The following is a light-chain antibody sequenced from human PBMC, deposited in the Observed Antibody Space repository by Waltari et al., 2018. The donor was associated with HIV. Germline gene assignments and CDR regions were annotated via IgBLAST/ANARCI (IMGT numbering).Light chain of an antibody. Sequence: SYELTQPPSLSVSPGQTAIIRFSGVKVGQQYVSWYQKKTGQSPVLVIYQDSNRPSGIPLRFSSSNSAHTATLTISGTQLIDEADYYCQTWDNTAAVFGGGTKLTVL. CDR3: QTWDNTAAV. J-gene: IGLJ3*02. CDR2: QDS. V-gene: IGLV3-1*01. CDR1: KVGQQY.